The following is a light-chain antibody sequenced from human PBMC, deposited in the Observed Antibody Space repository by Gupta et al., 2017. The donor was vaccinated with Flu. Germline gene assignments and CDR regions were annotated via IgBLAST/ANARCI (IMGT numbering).Light chain of an antibody. J-gene: IGKJ3*01. Sequence: PSSFSASTGDRVTITCRASQGISSYLAWYQQKPGKAPKLLIYAASTVQSGVPSRFSGSGSGTDFTLTISGLQSEDFATYYCQQDDSYPVTFGRGTKVDIK. CDR3: QQDDSYPVT. CDR1: QGISSY. V-gene: IGKV1-8*01. CDR2: AAS.